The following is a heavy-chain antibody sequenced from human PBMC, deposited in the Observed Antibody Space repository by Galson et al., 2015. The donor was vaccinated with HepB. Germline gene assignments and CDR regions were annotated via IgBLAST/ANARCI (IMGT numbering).Heavy chain of an antibody. Sequence: SLRLSCAASGFTFSSYWMSWVRQAPGKGLEWVANIKQDGSEKYYVDSVKGRFTISRDNAKNSLYLQMNSLRAEDTAVYYCAVRHGDYTRYGMDVWGQGTTVTVSS. J-gene: IGHJ6*02. CDR3: AVRHGDYTRYGMDV. CDR1: GFTFSSYW. CDR2: IKQDGSEK. V-gene: IGHV3-7*03. D-gene: IGHD4-17*01.